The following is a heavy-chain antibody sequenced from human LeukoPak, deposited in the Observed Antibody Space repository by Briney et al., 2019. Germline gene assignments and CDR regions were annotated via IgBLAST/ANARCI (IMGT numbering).Heavy chain of an antibody. CDR2: MYHSGST. CDR3: ARQGYHWNDNNLYYFDY. D-gene: IGHD1-20*01. J-gene: IGHJ4*02. V-gene: IGHV4-38-2*01. Sequence: SETLSLTCDVSGYSINSAYYWGWIRQPPGKGLEWIGSMYHSGSTWYSPSLKSRISISIDTSKSQLSLKLRSVTAADTAIYYCARQGYHWNDNNLYYFDYWGQGTLVTVSS. CDR1: GYSINSAYY.